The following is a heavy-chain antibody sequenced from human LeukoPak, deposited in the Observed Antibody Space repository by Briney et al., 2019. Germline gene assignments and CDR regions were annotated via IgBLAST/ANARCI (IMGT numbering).Heavy chain of an antibody. CDR1: GFTFSSYN. CDR2: ISYDGGNK. CDR3: ARTEQWLDPFFDY. Sequence: GGSLRLSCAASGFTFSSYNMNWVRQAPGKGLEWVAVISYDGGNKYYADSVKGRFTISRDNSKNTLYLQMNSLRAEDTAVYYCARTEQWLDPFFDYWGQGTLVTVSS. V-gene: IGHV3-30*03. J-gene: IGHJ4*02. D-gene: IGHD6-19*01.